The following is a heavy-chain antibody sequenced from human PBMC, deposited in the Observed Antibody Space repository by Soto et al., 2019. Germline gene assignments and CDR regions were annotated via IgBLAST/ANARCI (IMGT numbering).Heavy chain of an antibody. CDR3: ARDPYYYDSSGYYR. D-gene: IGHD3-22*01. CDR2: ISAYNGNT. V-gene: IGHV1-18*04. Sequence: ASVKVSCKASGYTFTSYGISWVRQAPGQGLEWMGWISAYNGNTNYAQKLQGRVTMTADTSTSTADMELSSLRSDDTAVYYCARDPYYYDSSGYYRWGQGTLDTGAS. CDR1: GYTFTSYG. J-gene: IGHJ5*02.